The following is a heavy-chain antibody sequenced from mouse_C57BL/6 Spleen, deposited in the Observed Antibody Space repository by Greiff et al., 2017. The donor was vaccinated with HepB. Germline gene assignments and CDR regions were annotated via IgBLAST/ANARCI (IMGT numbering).Heavy chain of an antibody. CDR2: IYPGSGST. V-gene: IGHV1-55*01. D-gene: IGHD2-1*01. Sequence: QVQLQQSGAELVKPGASVKMSCKASGYTFTSYWITWVKQRPGQGLEWIGDIYPGSGSTNYNEKFKSKATLTVDTSSSTAYMQLSSLTSEDSAVYYWARVRGNYPYYYAMDYWGQGTSVTVSS. CDR3: ARVRGNYPYYYAMDY. J-gene: IGHJ4*01. CDR1: GYTFTSYW.